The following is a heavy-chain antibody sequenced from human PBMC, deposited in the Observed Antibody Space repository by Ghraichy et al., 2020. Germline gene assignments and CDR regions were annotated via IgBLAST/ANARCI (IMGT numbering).Heavy chain of an antibody. Sequence: GESLNISCAASGFTFSSYAMSWVRQASGKGLEWVSGISGSGGSTYYADSVKGRFTISRDNSKNTLYLQMNSLRAEDMAVYYCAKGATTYPYYFDYWGQGTLVTVSS. CDR2: ISGSGGST. CDR1: GFTFSSYA. D-gene: IGHD1-26*01. CDR3: AKGATTYPYYFDY. J-gene: IGHJ4*02. V-gene: IGHV3-23*01.